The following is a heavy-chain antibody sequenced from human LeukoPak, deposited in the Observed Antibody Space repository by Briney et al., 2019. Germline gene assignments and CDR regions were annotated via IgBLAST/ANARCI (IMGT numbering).Heavy chain of an antibody. CDR2: ISGSGGST. CDR1: GFTFSSYA. Sequence: GGSLRLSCAASGFTFSSYAMTWVRQAPGKGLEWVSGISGSGGSTYYADSVKGRFTISRDNSKNTLYLQMNSLRAEDTATYYCAKDGSGSYPYWGQGTLVTVSS. V-gene: IGHV3-23*01. D-gene: IGHD3-10*01. J-gene: IGHJ4*02. CDR3: AKDGSGSYPY.